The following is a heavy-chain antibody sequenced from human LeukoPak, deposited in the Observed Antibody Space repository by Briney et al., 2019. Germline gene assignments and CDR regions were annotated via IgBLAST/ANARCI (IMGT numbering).Heavy chain of an antibody. V-gene: IGHV1-8*03. Sequence: ASVKVSCKASGYTFTSYDINWVRQATGQGLEWMGWMNPNSGNTGYAQKFQGRVTITRNTSISTAYMELSSLRSEDTAVYYCARDSIAAAGDYYYYMDVWGKGTTVTVSS. J-gene: IGHJ6*03. CDR3: ARDSIAAAGDYYYYMDV. CDR1: GYTFTSYD. CDR2: MNPNSGNT. D-gene: IGHD6-13*01.